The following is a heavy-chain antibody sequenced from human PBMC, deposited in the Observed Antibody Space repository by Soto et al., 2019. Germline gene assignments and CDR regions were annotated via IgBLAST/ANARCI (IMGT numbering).Heavy chain of an antibody. Sequence: VKVSCKASGYTFTGYYMHWVRQAPGQGLEWMGWINPNSGGTNYAQKFQGRVTMTRDTSISTAYMELSRLRSDDTAVYYCAGAREVEPGYYYGRDVGGQGPTVTVPS. CDR3: AGAREVEPGYYYGRDV. J-gene: IGHJ6*02. D-gene: IGHD1-26*01. V-gene: IGHV1-2*02. CDR1: GYTFTGYY. CDR2: INPNSGGT.